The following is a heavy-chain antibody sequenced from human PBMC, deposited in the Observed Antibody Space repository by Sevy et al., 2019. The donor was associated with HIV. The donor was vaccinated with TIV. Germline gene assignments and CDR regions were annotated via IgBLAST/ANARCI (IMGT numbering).Heavy chain of an antibody. CDR2: IYYSGST. CDR1: GGSVSSGSYY. CDR3: ARDRPYYYGSGSSGVGAFDI. V-gene: IGHV4-61*01. J-gene: IGHJ3*02. Sequence: SETLPLTCTVSGGSVSSGSYYWSWIRQPPGKGLEWIGYIYYSGSTNYNPSLKSRVTISVDTSKNQFSLKLSSVTAADTAVYYCARDRPYYYGSGSSGVGAFDIWGQGTMVTVSS. D-gene: IGHD3-10*01.